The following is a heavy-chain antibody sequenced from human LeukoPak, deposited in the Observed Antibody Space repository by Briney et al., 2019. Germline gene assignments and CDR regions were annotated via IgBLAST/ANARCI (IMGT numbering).Heavy chain of an antibody. CDR3: ARVSPAYYGSGSYYARGGFGYYYMDV. CDR2: IRYDGSNK. D-gene: IGHD3-10*01. J-gene: IGHJ6*03. V-gene: IGHV3-30*02. Sequence: GGSLRLSCAASGFTFSSYGMHWVRQAPGKGLEWVAFIRYDGSNKYYADSVKGRFTISRDNAKNSLYLQMNSLRAEDTAVYYCARVSPAYYGSGSYYARGGFGYYYMDVWGKGTTVTVSS. CDR1: GFTFSSYG.